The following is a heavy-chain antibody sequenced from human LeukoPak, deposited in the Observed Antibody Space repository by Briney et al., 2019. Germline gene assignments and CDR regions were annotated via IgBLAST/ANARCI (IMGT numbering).Heavy chain of an antibody. CDR3: AKVPILLWFGEPLYYFDY. Sequence: GGSLRLSCAASGFTFSSYAMSWVRQAPGKRLEWVSAISGSGGSTYYADSVKGRFTISRDNPKNTLYLQMNSLRAEDTAVYYCAKVPILLWFGEPLYYFDYWGQGTLVTVSS. V-gene: IGHV3-23*01. CDR1: GFTFSSYA. D-gene: IGHD3-10*01. J-gene: IGHJ4*02. CDR2: ISGSGGST.